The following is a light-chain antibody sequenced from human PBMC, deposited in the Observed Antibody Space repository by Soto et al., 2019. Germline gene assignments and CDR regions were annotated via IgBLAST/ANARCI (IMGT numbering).Light chain of an antibody. CDR3: QQFYRWPLT. CDR2: GAS. J-gene: IGKJ4*01. CDR1: QGVGHN. Sequence: EIVKTQSPAALSVSPGERVTLSCRASQGVGHNLAWYQQKPGQAPRLLLYGASVRATGIPARFSGSGSGAEFTLSISSLQSEDFAVYYCQQFYRWPLTFGGGTKVDLK. V-gene: IGKV3-15*01.